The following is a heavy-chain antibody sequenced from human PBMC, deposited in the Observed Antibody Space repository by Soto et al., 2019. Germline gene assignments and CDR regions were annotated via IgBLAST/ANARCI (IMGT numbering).Heavy chain of an antibody. V-gene: IGHV3-23*01. CDR1: GFTFSSYA. J-gene: IGHJ1*01. CDR3: ARDQAAGGTLWRYFQD. D-gene: IGHD6-13*01. Sequence: GGSLRLSCEASGFTFSSYAMSWVRQAPGKGLEWVSGISGGGSTTYYADSVKGRFTISRDNSKNTLYLQVNSLRAEDTAVYYCARDQAAGGTLWRYFQDWVQGSLVTVSS. CDR2: ISGGGSTT.